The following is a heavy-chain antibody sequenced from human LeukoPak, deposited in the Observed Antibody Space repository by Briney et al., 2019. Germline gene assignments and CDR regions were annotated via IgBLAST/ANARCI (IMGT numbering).Heavy chain of an antibody. D-gene: IGHD2-8*01. CDR2: AGNDGRIK. V-gene: IGHV3-30*02. CDR1: GFTFTTRG. J-gene: IGHJ5*02. Sequence: GGSLRLSCAASGFTFTTRGMHWVRQAPGKWPQWVAFAGNDGRIKYNENSVEGRFTISRDNSKNTLYLQMNSLRPEDTAVYYCASTEGVTDKWLDAWGQGTQVTVSS. CDR3: ASTEGVTDKWLDA.